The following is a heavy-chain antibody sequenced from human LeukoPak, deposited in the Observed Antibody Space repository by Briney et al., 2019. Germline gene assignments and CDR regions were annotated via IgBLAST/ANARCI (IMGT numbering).Heavy chain of an antibody. CDR3: ARDKTLQNAFDI. CDR1: GYTFTSYG. Sequence: TSVKVSCKASGYTFTSYGISWVRQATGQGLEWMGWMNPNSGDTGYAQKFQGRVTITRNTSISTAYMELSSLRSEDTAVYYCARDKTLQNAFDIWGQGTMVTVSS. J-gene: IGHJ3*02. CDR2: MNPNSGDT. V-gene: IGHV1-8*03.